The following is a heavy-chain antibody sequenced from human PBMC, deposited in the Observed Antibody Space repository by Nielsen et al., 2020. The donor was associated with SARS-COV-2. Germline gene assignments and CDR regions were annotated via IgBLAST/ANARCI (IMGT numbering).Heavy chain of an antibody. CDR2: ISGSGGST. J-gene: IGHJ4*02. V-gene: IGHV3-23*01. Sequence: ETLSLTCTVSGGSISSSSYYWGWIRQPPGKGLEWVSAISGSGGSTYYADSVKGRFTISRDNSKNTLYLQMNSLRAEDTAVYYCAKGVPIDYWGQGTLVTVSS. CDR3: AKGVPIDY. D-gene: IGHD3-10*01. CDR1: GGSISSSSYY.